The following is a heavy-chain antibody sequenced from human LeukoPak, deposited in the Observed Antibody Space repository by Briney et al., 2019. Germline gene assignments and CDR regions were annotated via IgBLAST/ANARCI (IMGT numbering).Heavy chain of an antibody. CDR2: IYDSGST. CDR3: ARGIYSSGPNWFDP. V-gene: IGHV4-30-4*01. J-gene: IGHJ5*02. CDR1: GGSISSGDYY. Sequence: PSETLSLTCTVSGGSISSGDYYWSWIRQPPGKGLEWIGYIYDSGSTYYNPSLKCRVTISVDTSKNQFSLKLNSVTSAGTAVYYCARGIYSSGPNWFDPWGQGTLVTVSS. D-gene: IGHD6-19*01.